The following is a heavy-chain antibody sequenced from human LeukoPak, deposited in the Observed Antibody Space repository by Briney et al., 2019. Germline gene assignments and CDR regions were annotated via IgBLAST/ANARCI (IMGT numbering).Heavy chain of an antibody. Sequence: GASVKVSCKASGYTFTSYYMHWVRQATGQGLEWMGWMNPNSGNTGYAQKFQGRVTMTRNTSISTAYMELSSLRSEDTAVYYCARVTSMAGHGGFDPWGQGTLVTVSS. CDR2: MNPNSGNT. CDR1: GYTFTSYY. D-gene: IGHD5-24*01. V-gene: IGHV1-8*02. CDR3: ARVTSMAGHGGFDP. J-gene: IGHJ5*02.